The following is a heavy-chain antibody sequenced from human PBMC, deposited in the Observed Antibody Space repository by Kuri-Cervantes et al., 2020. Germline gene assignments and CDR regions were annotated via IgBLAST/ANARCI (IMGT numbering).Heavy chain of an antibody. D-gene: IGHD3-22*01. CDR2: ISYDGSNK. CDR1: GYTFTGYY. J-gene: IGHJ4*02. V-gene: IGHV3-30-3*01. CDR3: ARDPSYYDSSGYFDY. Sequence: SCKASGYTFTGYYMHWVRQAPGKGLEWVAVISYDGSNKYYADSVKGRFTVSRDNSKNSLYLQTNSLRAEDTAVYYCARDPSYYDSSGYFDYWGQGTLVTVSS.